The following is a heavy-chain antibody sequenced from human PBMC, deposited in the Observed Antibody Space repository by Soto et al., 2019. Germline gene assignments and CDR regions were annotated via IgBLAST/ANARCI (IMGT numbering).Heavy chain of an antibody. CDR3: ARDYDFWSGYYY. CDR2: ISSSGSTI. J-gene: IGHJ4*02. D-gene: IGHD3-3*01. Sequence: PGGSLRLSCAASGFTFSSYEMNWVRQAPGKGLEWVSYISSSGSTIYYADSVKGRFTISRDNAENSPYLQMNSLRAEDTAVYYCARDYDFWSGYYYWGQGTLVTV. V-gene: IGHV3-48*03. CDR1: GFTFSSYE.